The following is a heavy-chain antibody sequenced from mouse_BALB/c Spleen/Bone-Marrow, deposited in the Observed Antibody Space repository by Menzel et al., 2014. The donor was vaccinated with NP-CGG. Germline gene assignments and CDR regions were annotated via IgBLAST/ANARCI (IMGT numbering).Heavy chain of an antibody. D-gene: IGHD2-10*02. CDR3: AREEYGNGFAY. CDR2: IDPYNGGT. J-gene: IGHJ3*01. CDR1: GYAFTSYN. V-gene: IGHV1S135*01. Sequence: EVQLQQSGPELVKPGASVKVSCKASGYAFTSYNMYWVKQSHGKSLEWIGHIDPYNGGTSYNQNFKGKATLTVDRSSSTAYMHLNSLTSEDSAVYYYAREEYGNGFAYWGQGTLVTVSA.